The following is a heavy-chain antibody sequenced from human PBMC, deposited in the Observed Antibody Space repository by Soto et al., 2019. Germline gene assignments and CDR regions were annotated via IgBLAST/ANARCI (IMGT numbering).Heavy chain of an antibody. J-gene: IGHJ5*02. V-gene: IGHV4-30-4*01. D-gene: IGHD6-6*01. CDR2: IYYSGST. CDR1: GGSISSGDYY. Sequence: QVQLQESGPGLVKPSQTLSLTCSVSGGSISSGDYYWSWIRQPPGKGLEWIGYIYYSGSTYYNPSLKSRVTISVDTSKNQFSLKLSSVTAADTAVYYSARERPDGARLDPWGQGTLVTVSS. CDR3: ARERPDGARLDP.